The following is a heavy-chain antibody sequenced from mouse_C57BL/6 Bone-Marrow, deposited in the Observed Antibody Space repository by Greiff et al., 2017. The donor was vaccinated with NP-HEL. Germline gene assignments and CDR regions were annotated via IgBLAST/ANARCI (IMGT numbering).Heavy chain of an antibody. J-gene: IGHJ4*01. CDR1: YTFSRRVH. Sequence: VKLMESGPELARPWASVKISCQAFYTFSRRVHFAIRDTNYWMQWVKQRPGQGLEWIGAIYPGNGDTSYNQKFKGKATLTADKSSSTAYMQLSSLTSEDSAVYYCASGGNYHYYAMDYWGQGTSVTVSS. V-gene: IGHV1-87*01. D-gene: IGHD2-1*01. CDR2: GQGLEWIG. CDR3: SEDSAVYYCASGGNYHYYAMDY.